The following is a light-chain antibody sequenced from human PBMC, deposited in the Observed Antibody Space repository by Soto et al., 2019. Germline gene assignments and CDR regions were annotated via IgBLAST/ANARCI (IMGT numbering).Light chain of an antibody. J-gene: IGLJ1*01. CDR3: CSYAGSSTFRRV. V-gene: IGLV2-23*03. CDR1: SSDVGSYNL. CDR2: EGS. Sequence: QSALTQPASVSGSPGQSITISCTGTSSDVGSYNLVSWYQQHPGKAPKLMIYEGSKRPSGVSNRFSGSKSGNTASLTISGLQAEDEADYYCCSYAGSSTFRRVFGTGTQLTVL.